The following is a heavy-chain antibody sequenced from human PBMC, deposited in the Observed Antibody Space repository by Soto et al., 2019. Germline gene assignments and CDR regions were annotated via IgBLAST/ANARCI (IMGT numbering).Heavy chain of an antibody. CDR3: ARAGFEYFYDSSDWFEL. CDR1: GYTFTNYD. CDR2: MNPNRGNT. Sequence: QVQLVQSGAEVKKPGASVKVSCKASGYTFTNYDIYWVPQATGQRLEWMGWMNPNRGNTGYVQRFHGTVTMTSDTSISTAYMELSSLRSDDTAVDYCARAGFEYFYDSSDWFELWGQGTLVTVSS. V-gene: IGHV1-8*01. D-gene: IGHD3-22*01. J-gene: IGHJ5*01.